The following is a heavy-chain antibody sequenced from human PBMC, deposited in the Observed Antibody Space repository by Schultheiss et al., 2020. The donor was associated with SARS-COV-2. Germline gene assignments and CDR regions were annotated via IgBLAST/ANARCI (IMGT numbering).Heavy chain of an antibody. J-gene: IGHJ5*02. CDR3: SRAGSSIEPGWFDP. CDR1: GGSFSGYY. D-gene: IGHD6-13*01. V-gene: IGHV4-59*10. Sequence: SETLSLTCAVYGGSFSGYYWSWLRQPAGKGLEWIGRIYTSGSTNYNPSLKSRVTISVDTSKNQFSLKLSSVTAADTAVYYCSRAGSSIEPGWFDPWGQESLGPVA. CDR2: IYTSGST.